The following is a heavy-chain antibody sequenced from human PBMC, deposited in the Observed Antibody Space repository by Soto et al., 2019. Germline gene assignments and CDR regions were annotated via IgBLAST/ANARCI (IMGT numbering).Heavy chain of an antibody. J-gene: IGHJ5*02. D-gene: IGHD6-13*01. V-gene: IGHV3-30-3*01. CDR3: TRDASRDSSARGWFDP. CDR2: ISYDGSNK. CDR1: GFTFSSYA. Sequence: AASGFTFSSYAMHWVRHAPGKGLEWVAVISYDGSNKYYADSVKGRFTISRDNSKNTLYLQMNSLRAEDTAVYYCTRDASRDSSARGWFDPWGPGTLVTVSS.